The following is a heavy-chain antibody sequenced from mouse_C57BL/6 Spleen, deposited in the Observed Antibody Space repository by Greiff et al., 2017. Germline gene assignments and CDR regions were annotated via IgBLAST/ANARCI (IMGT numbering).Heavy chain of an antibody. CDR1: GYTFTSYG. D-gene: IGHD2-4*01. Sequence: QVQLQQSGAELARPGASVKLFCKASGYTFTSYGISWVKQRTGQGLEWIGEIYPRSGNTYYNEKFKGKATLTADKSSSPAYKELRSLTSEDAAVYFCAIYDYDVGDWYFDVWGAGTTDTVSS. CDR2: IYPRSGNT. J-gene: IGHJ1*01. V-gene: IGHV1-81*01. CDR3: AIYDYDVGDWYFDV.